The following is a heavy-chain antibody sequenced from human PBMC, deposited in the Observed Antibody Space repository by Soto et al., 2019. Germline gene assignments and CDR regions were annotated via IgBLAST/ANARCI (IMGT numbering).Heavy chain of an antibody. Sequence: QVQLVQSGAEVKKPGSSVKVSCKASGGTFSSYAISWVRQAPGQGLEWMGGIIPIFGTANYAQKFQGRVTTTPDXXTSTAYRALSSLRSEDTAVYYCARESDILTGPIDYWGQGTLVTVSS. J-gene: IGHJ4*02. CDR2: IIPIFGTA. V-gene: IGHV1-69*05. CDR3: ARESDILTGPIDY. D-gene: IGHD3-9*01. CDR1: GGTFSSYA.